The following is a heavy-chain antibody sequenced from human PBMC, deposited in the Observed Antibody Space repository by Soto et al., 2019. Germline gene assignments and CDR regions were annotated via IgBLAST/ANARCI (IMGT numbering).Heavy chain of an antibody. CDR1: GFTFSSYG. D-gene: IGHD3-16*01. CDR2: IWYDGSNK. V-gene: IGHV3-33*01. CDR3: ARAPFRDAEYFQH. Sequence: GSLRLSCAASGFTFSSYGMHWVRQAPGKGLEWVAVIWYDGSNKYYADSVKGRFTISRDNSKNTLYLQMNSLRAEDTAVYYCARAPFRDAEYFQHWGQGTLVTVSS. J-gene: IGHJ1*01.